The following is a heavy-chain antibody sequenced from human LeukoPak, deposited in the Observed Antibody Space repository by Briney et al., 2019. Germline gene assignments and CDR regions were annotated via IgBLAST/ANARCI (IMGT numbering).Heavy chain of an antibody. V-gene: IGHV1-69*04. CDR2: IIPILGIA. CDR3: AILRITIFGDNFDY. CDR1: GGTFSSYA. J-gene: IGHJ4*02. Sequence: SVKVSCKSSGGTFSSYAISWVRQAPGQGLEWMGRIIPILGIANYAQKFQGRVTITADKSTSTAYMELSSLRSEDTAVYYCAILRITIFGDNFDYWGQGTLVTVSS. D-gene: IGHD3-3*01.